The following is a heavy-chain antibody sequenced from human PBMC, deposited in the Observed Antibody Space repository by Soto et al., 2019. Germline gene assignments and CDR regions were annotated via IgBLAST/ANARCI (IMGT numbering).Heavy chain of an antibody. CDR2: MNPNSGNT. Sequence: QVQLVQSGAEVKKPGASVKVSCKASGYTFTSYDINWVRQATGQGLEWMGWMNPNSGNTGYAQKFQGRVTMTRNTSIXTXXXXLSSLRSEDTAVYYCASSGSGWYLYWGQGTLVTVSS. CDR1: GYTFTSYD. CDR3: ASSGSGWYLY. J-gene: IGHJ4*02. V-gene: IGHV1-8*01. D-gene: IGHD6-19*01.